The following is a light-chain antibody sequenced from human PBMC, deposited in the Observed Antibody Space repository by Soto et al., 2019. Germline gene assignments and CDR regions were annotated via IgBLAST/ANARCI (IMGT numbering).Light chain of an antibody. CDR3: QQYGSSPKT. Sequence: EIVLTQSPGTLSLSSGDRATLSCRASQTISSTYLAWYQQKPGQAPRLLIYAASTRATGIPDRFSGSGSGTDFTLTISRLEPEDFAVYYCQQYGSSPKTFGQGTKVEI. CDR2: AAS. CDR1: QTISSTY. J-gene: IGKJ1*01. V-gene: IGKV3-20*01.